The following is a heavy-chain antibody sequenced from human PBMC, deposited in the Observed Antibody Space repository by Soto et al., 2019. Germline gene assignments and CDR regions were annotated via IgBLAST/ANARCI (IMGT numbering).Heavy chain of an antibody. CDR1: GFTFKDCA. J-gene: IGHJ3*01. CDR2: IFNDAGNE. V-gene: IGHV3-30-3*02. CDR3: AKEKGTGRAPNGAYDV. D-gene: IGHD2-8*02. Sequence: QVQLVESGGDVVQPGRSLRLSCAASGFTFKDCAMHWVRQAPGKGLEWVSIIFNDAGNEYYTESVKGRFTISRDNSKNTLYLQMNSLTDEDTAVYYCAKEKGTGRAPNGAYDVWGRGTRVTVSS.